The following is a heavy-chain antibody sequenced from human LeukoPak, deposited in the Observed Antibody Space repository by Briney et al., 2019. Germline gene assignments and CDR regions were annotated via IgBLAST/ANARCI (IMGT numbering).Heavy chain of an antibody. CDR3: AGYGEYWDWYFDL. Sequence: SETLSLTCAVSGGSISSGSYYWSWIRHPAGKGLEWIGRIHTSGTTNYNPSLRSRVTISVQMSKNQFSLKLSSVTAADTAVYYCAGYGEYWDWYFDLWGRGTPVTVSP. V-gene: IGHV4-61*02. CDR1: GGSISSGSYY. D-gene: IGHD4-17*01. CDR2: IHTSGTT. J-gene: IGHJ2*01.